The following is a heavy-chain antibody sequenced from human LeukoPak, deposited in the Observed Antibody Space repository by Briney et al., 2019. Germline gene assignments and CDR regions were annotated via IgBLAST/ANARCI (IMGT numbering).Heavy chain of an antibody. J-gene: IGHJ3*02. CDR3: AKDLGYCSGGSCYYDAFDI. V-gene: IGHV3-23*01. CDR2: ISGSGGST. D-gene: IGHD2-15*01. CDR1: GFTFSSYA. Sequence: PGGSLRLSCAASGFTFSSYAMSWVRQAPGKGLEWVSAISGSGGSTYYADSVKDRFTISRDNSKNTLYLQMNSLRAEDTAVYYCAKDLGYCSGGSCYYDAFDIWGQGTMVTVSS.